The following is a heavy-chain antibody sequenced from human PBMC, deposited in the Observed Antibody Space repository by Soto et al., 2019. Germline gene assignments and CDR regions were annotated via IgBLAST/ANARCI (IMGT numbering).Heavy chain of an antibody. CDR2: IDPSDSYT. CDR1: GYSFTSYW. V-gene: IGHV5-10-1*01. CDR3: ARWQYCSSTSCPDYYYYGMDV. J-gene: IGHJ6*02. Sequence: KISCKGSGYSFTSYWISWVRQMPGKGLEWMGRIDPSDSYTNYSPSFQGHVTISADKSISTAYLQWSSLKASDTAMYYCARWQYCSSTSCPDYYYYGMDVWGQGTTVTVSS. D-gene: IGHD2-2*01.